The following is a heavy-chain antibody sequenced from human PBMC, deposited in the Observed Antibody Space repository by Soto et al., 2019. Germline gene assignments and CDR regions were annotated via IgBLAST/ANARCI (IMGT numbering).Heavy chain of an antibody. CDR1: GFTFTSSA. V-gene: IGHV1-58*01. D-gene: IGHD3-16*02. J-gene: IGHJ3*02. Sequence: SVKVSCKXSGFTFTSSAVQWVRQARGQRLEWIGWIVVGSGNTNYAQKFQERVTITRDMSTSTAYMELSSLRSEDTAVYYCAADYSVTFGGVIVIGFDAFDIWGQGTMVTVSS. CDR3: AADYSVTFGGVIVIGFDAFDI. CDR2: IVVGSGNT.